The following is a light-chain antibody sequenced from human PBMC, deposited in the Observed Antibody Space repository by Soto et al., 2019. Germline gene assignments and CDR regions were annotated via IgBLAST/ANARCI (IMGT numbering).Light chain of an antibody. CDR2: KDD. J-gene: IGLJ2*01. CDR1: SGSIASNY. CDR3: QSSDSSNHVV. V-gene: IGLV6-57*02. Sequence: NFMLTQPHSVSESPGKTVTISCTGSSGSIASNYVQWYQQRPGSAPTTVIYKDDQRPSGVPDRFSGSIDSSSNSASLTISGLKTEDGADYYCQSSDSSNHVVFGGGPKLTVL.